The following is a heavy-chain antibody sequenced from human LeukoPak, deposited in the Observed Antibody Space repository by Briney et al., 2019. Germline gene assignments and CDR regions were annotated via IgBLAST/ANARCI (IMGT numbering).Heavy chain of an antibody. V-gene: IGHV1-18*03. J-gene: IGHJ2*01. CDR1: GYTFINYG. CDR2: ISAYNGNT. Sequence: PGASVKVSCKASGYTFINYGFTWVRQAPGQGLEWMGWISAYNGNTNYLQKLQGRVTMTTDTSTNTAYMELRSLRSDDMAVYYCARVSTNSRVAGYDPQWYFDLWGRGTLVTVSS. D-gene: IGHD2/OR15-2a*01. CDR3: ARVSTNSRVAGYDPQWYFDL.